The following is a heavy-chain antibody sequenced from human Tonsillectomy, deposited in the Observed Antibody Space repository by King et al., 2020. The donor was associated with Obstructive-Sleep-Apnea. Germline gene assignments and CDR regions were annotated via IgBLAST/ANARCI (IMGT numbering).Heavy chain of an antibody. CDR1: GGSINTYY. CDR3: ARDRGAAEGSPFDY. J-gene: IGHJ4*02. Sequence: QLQESGPGLVKPSETLSLMCTVSGGSINTYYWSWIRQPAGMGLEWIGRIYTSGSTTYNPSLKSRVTMSVDTSKNQFSLKLSSVTAADTAVYYCARDRGAAEGSPFDYWGQGTLVTVSS. CDR2: IYTSGST. V-gene: IGHV4-4*07. D-gene: IGHD6-13*01.